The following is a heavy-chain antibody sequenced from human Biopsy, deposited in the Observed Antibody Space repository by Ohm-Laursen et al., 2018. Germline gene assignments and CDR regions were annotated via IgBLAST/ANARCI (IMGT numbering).Heavy chain of an antibody. Sequence: SLRLSCTASGFTFDDYAMHWVRQAPGKGLEWVSGITWNSDSIGYADSVKGRFSIFRDNAKHSLYLQMNSLRAEDTALYYCAKDLGQVTAAIGYWGQGTLVTVSS. CDR2: ITWNSDSI. J-gene: IGHJ4*02. CDR3: AKDLGQVTAAIGY. CDR1: GFTFDDYA. D-gene: IGHD2-21*02. V-gene: IGHV3-9*01.